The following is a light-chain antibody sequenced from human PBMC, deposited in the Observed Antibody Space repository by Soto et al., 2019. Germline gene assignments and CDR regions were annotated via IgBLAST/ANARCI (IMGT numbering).Light chain of an antibody. CDR1: QSVRSS. CDR2: DAS. J-gene: IGKJ3*01. V-gene: IGKV3-11*01. CDR3: QQRSNWPPEVT. Sequence: EIVLTQSPDTLSLSQGERATLSCRASQSVRSSLGWYQQKPGQAPRLLIYDASKRATGIPARFSGSGSGTDFTLTISSLEPEDFAVYYCQQRSNWPPEVTFGPGTKVDIK.